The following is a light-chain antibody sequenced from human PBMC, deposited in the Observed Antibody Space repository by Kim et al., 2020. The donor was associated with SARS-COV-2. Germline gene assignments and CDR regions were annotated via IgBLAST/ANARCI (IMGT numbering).Light chain of an antibody. CDR2: DVS. CDR1: GSDVGGYNY. J-gene: IGLJ3*02. CDR3: TSYTSSSTWV. Sequence: TGTGSDVGGYNYVSWYQQHPGKAPKLMIYDVSKRPSGVSNRFSGSKSGNTASLTISGLQADDEADYYCTSYTSSSTWVFGGGTQLTVL. V-gene: IGLV2-14*04.